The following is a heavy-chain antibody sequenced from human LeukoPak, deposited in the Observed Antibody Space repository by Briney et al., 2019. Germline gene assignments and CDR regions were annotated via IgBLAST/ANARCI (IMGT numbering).Heavy chain of an antibody. Sequence: GGSLRLSCSASGFTFSSHWMSWVRQAPGKGLEWVADIKEDGSGKNYVDSVKGRFTIARDNAKKSLFLQMDSLTVKDTAVYYCVRDMMSVTATIGVGPLYGLDVWGQGTTVTVSS. J-gene: IGHJ6*02. CDR1: GFTFSSHW. CDR2: IKEDGSGK. D-gene: IGHD2-21*02. V-gene: IGHV3-7*01. CDR3: VRDMMSVTATIGVGPLYGLDV.